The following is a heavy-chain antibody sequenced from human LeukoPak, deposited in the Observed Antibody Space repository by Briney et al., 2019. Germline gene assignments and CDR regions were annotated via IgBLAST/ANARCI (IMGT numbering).Heavy chain of an antibody. CDR1: GYTFTSYA. CDR3: ARSDGSGWYGGFDY. D-gene: IGHD6-19*01. V-gene: IGHV1-3*01. Sequence: ASVKVSCKASGYTFTSYAMHWVRQAPGQRLEWMGWINASNGNTKYSQKFQGRVTITRDTSASTAYMELSSLRSEDTAVYYCARSDGSGWYGGFDYWGQGTLVTVSS. CDR2: INASNGNT. J-gene: IGHJ4*02.